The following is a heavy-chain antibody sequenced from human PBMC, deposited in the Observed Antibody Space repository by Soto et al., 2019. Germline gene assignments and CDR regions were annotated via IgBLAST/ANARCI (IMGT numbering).Heavy chain of an antibody. J-gene: IGHJ4*02. CDR2: IYYSGST. D-gene: IGHD5-12*01. CDR1: GGSISSYY. CDR3: ARTSRGRFDY. Sequence: SETLSLTCTVSGGSISSYYWSWIRQPPGKGLEWIGYIYYSGSTNYNPSLKSRVTISVDTSKNQFSLKLSSVTAADTAVYYCARTSRGRFDYWGQGTLVTVSS. V-gene: IGHV4-59*01.